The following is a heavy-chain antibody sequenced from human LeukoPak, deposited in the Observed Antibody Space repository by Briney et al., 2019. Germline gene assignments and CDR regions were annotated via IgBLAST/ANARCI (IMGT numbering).Heavy chain of an antibody. J-gene: IGHJ3*02. V-gene: IGHV1-46*01. CDR2: INPSNGDT. Sequence: ASVKVSCKASGYTFTSNLLHWVRQAPGQGLEWMGIINPSNGDTNYAQKFQGRVTMTGDTSTSTVYMDLYSLTSEDTAVYHCAREGTAVAGRGWCAFDIWGQGTMVTVSS. CDR3: AREGTAVAGRGWCAFDI. CDR1: GYTFTSNL. D-gene: IGHD6-19*01.